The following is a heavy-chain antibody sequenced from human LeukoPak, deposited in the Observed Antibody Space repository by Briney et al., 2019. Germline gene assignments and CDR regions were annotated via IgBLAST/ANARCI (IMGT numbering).Heavy chain of an antibody. Sequence: PGGSLRLSCAASGFTFSSYEMNWVRQAPGKGLEWVSYISSSTYTIYYADSVKGRFTISRDNAKNSLYLQMNSLRAEDTAVYYCASVGRLRLGTDYWGQGTLVTVSS. CDR1: GFTFSSYE. J-gene: IGHJ4*02. D-gene: IGHD5-12*01. V-gene: IGHV3-48*03. CDR2: ISSSTYTI. CDR3: ASVGRLRLGTDY.